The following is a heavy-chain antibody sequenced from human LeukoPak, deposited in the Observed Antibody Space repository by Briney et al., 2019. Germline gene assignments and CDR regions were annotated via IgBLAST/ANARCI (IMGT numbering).Heavy chain of an antibody. CDR1: GYTFTSYD. V-gene: IGHV1-8*01. J-gene: IGHJ4*02. Sequence: ASVKVSCKASGYTFTSYDINWVRQATGQGLEWMGWMNPNSGNTGYAQKFQGRVTMTRNTSISTAYMELSSLRSEDTAVYYCAREVGIAVAAVFDYWGQGTLVTVSS. D-gene: IGHD6-19*01. CDR3: AREVGIAVAAVFDY. CDR2: MNPNSGNT.